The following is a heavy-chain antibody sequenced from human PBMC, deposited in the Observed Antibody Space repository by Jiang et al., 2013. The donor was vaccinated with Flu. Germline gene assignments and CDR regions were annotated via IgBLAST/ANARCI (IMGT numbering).Heavy chain of an antibody. V-gene: IGHV3-21*01. J-gene: IGHJ4*02. D-gene: IGHD5-18*01. CDR3: ARDDSYGYEMDSDY. Sequence: NWVRQAPGKGLEWVSSISSSSSYIYYADSVKGRFTISRDNAKNSLYLQMNSLRAEDTAVYYCARDDSYGYEMDSDYWGQRTLVTVSS. CDR2: ISSSSSYI.